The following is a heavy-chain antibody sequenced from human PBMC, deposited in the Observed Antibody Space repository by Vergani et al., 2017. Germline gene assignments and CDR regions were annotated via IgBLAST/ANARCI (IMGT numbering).Heavy chain of an antibody. CDR2: ITWNGGST. CDR3: ARDLVYSDYGDAFDI. V-gene: IGHV3-20*04. J-gene: IGHJ3*02. D-gene: IGHD4-11*01. CDR1: GFTFSSYW. Sequence: EVQPVESGGGLVQPGGSLRLSCAASGFTFSSYWMSWVRQAPGKGLEWVAGITWNGGSTGYADSVKGRFIISRDNAKKSLYLQVNSLRAEDTALFYCARDLVYSDYGDAFDIWGQGTMVNVSS.